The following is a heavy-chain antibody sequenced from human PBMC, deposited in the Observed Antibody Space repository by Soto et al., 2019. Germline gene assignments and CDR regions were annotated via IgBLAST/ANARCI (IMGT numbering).Heavy chain of an antibody. D-gene: IGHD2-21*01. CDR2: MSLDGNSR. CDR1: GFAVSSYS. V-gene: IGHV3-30-3*01. CDR3: TRGLSVIANNDFEH. Sequence: QVQLVESGGGVVQPGTSLRLSCAASGFAVSSYSVHWVRQAPGKGLEWVAAMSLDGNSRYFADSVKGRFTISRDTSKNTWSLQMNSLGPEDSAVYHCTRGLSVIANNDFEHWGQGTQVIVSS. J-gene: IGHJ4*02.